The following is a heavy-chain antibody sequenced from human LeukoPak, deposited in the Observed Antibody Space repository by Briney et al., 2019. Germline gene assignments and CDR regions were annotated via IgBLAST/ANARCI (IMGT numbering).Heavy chain of an antibody. CDR3: AKGSGYDTDFDY. CDR2: ISGSGDNT. CDR1: GFTFSTYV. J-gene: IGHJ4*02. D-gene: IGHD3-9*01. Sequence: QPGGSLRLSCAASGFTFSTYVMSWVRQAPGEGLEWVSGISGSGDNTYYADSVKGRFTISRDNSKNTLYLQMNSLRAEDTAVYYCAKGSGYDTDFDYWGQGTLVTVSS. V-gene: IGHV3-23*01.